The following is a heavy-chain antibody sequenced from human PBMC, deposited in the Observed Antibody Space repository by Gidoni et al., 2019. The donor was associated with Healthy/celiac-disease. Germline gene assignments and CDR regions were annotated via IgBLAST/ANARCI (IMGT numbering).Heavy chain of an antibody. Sequence: EVQLVESGGGLVQPGRSLRLSCTASGFTFGAYAMSWFRQAPGKGLEWVGFIRSKAYGGTTEYAASVKGRFTISRDDSKSIAYLQMNSLKTEDTAVYYCTRSGYSSGWYGVYFDYWGQGTLVTVSS. CDR3: TRSGYSSGWYGVYFDY. CDR2: IRSKAYGGTT. D-gene: IGHD6-19*01. V-gene: IGHV3-49*03. CDR1: GFTFGAYA. J-gene: IGHJ4*02.